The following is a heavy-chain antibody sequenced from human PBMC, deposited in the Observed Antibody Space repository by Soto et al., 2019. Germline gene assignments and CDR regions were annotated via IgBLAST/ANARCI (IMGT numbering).Heavy chain of an antibody. J-gene: IGHJ4*02. CDR1: GYTFTGYY. CDR3: ARDLAKGGGSAGFDY. Sequence: ASVKVSCKASGYTFTGYYIPWVRQAPGQRLEWMGWINPNSGGTKYPQKIQGRVTMTRDTSIRTAYMLQTGLKSDDTAVYFCARDLAKGGGSAGFDYWGQGTLVTVSS. CDR2: INPNSGGT. D-gene: IGHD2-15*01. V-gene: IGHV1-2*02.